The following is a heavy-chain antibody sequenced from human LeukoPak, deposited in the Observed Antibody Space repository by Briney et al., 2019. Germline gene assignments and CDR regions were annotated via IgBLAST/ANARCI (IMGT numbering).Heavy chain of an antibody. CDR3: AKALSGSYFGD. CDR1: GYTFTGHY. CDR2: IIPKNGGT. Sequence: VASVKVSCKASGYTFTGHYMHWVRQAPGQGPEWMGWIIPKNGGTHYAQKFQGRVTMTRDTSINTAYLEVTSLTSDDTAIYYCAKALSGSYFGDWGQGTPVTVSS. J-gene: IGHJ4*02. V-gene: IGHV1-2*02. D-gene: IGHD3-3*01.